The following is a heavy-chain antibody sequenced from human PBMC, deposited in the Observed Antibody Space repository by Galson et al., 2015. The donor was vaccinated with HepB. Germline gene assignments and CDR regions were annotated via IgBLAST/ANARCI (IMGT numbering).Heavy chain of an antibody. CDR2: ISGSGGST. J-gene: IGHJ4*02. CDR1: GFTFSSYA. CDR3: AKVNSGSHYLPDY. D-gene: IGHD1-26*01. V-gene: IGHV3-23*01. Sequence: SLRLSCAASGFTFSSYAMSWVHQAPGKGLEWVSAISGSGGSTYYADSVKGRFTISRDNSKNTLSLQMNSLRAEDTAVYYCAKVNSGSHYLPDYWGQGTLVTVSS.